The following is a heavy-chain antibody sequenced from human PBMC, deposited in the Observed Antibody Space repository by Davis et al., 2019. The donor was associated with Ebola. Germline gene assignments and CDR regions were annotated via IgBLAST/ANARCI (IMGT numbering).Heavy chain of an antibody. D-gene: IGHD3-22*01. CDR3: ARGHGSSGYYLRIKYFDY. J-gene: IGHJ4*02. CDR2: IYYSGST. CDR1: GGSISSYY. V-gene: IGHV4-59*12. Sequence: MPSETLSLTCTVSGGSISSYYWSWIRQPPGKGLKWIGYIYYSGSTNYNPSLRSRVTISVDTSKNLFSLKLSSVTAADTAVYYCARGHGSSGYYLRIKYFDYWGQGTLVTVSS.